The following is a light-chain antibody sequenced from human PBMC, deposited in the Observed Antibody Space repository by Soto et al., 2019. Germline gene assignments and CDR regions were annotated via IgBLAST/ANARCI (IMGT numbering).Light chain of an antibody. CDR2: GAS. CDR3: QQYNNWPPGT. J-gene: IGKJ1*01. CDR1: QSVSSN. V-gene: IGKV3-15*01. Sequence: EIVMTQSPATLSVSPGERATLSCRASQSVSSNLAWYQQKPGQAPRLLIYGASTRATGIPARFSGSGSGTEVTLTISSLQSEDFAVYYGQQYNNWPPGTFGQGTKVEIK.